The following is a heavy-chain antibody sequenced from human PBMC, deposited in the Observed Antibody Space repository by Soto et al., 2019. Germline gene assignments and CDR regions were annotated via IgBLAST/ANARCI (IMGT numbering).Heavy chain of an antibody. CDR3: ARWAADGHFDY. D-gene: IGHD6-13*01. CDR1: GGSVSSGSYY. V-gene: IGHV4-61*01. J-gene: IGHJ4*02. CDR2: IYYSGST. Sequence: QVQLQESGPGLVKPSETLSLTCTVSGGSVSSGSYYWSWIRQPPGKGLEWIGYIYYSGSTNYNPSLKSRVTISVDTSKNQFSLKLSSVTAADTAVYYWARWAADGHFDYWGQGTLVTVSS.